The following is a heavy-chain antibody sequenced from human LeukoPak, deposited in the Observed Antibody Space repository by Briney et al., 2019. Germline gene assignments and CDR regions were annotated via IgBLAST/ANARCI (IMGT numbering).Heavy chain of an antibody. CDR3: ARVGDYYDSPGYYNFDY. J-gene: IGHJ4*02. CDR2: ITSSSSYI. CDR1: GFTFSSYA. Sequence: GGSLRLSCAASGFTFSSYAMNWVRQAPRKWLEWVSSITSSSSYIFHADSLKGRFTISRDNAKNSLFLQMNSLRAEDTAVYDCARVGDYYDSPGYYNFDYWGQGTLVSVSS. D-gene: IGHD3-22*01. V-gene: IGHV3-21*01.